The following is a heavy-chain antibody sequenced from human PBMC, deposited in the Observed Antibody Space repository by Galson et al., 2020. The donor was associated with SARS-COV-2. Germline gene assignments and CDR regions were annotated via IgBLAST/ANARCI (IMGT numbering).Heavy chain of an antibody. CDR1: GFTFSSYA. J-gene: IGHJ4*02. CDR2: IDNGGRAT. CDR3: AKATRTSWATFDS. D-gene: IGHD7-27*01. V-gene: IGHV3-23*01. Sequence: GGSLRLSCAASGFTFSSYAMNWVRQAPGKGLEWVSDIDNGGRATYYADSVGGRFTISRDNSKTTLYLQMNSLRAEDTAVYYCAKATRTSWATFDSWGQGIRVTVSS.